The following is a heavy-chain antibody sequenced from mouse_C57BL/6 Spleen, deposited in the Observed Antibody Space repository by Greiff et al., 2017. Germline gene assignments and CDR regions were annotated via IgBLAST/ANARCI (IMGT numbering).Heavy chain of an antibody. D-gene: IGHD2-3*01. J-gene: IGHJ2*01. CDR1: GYTFTDYN. CDR3: ARFLYDGYYDFDY. CDR2: INPNNGGT. Sequence: EVQLQQSGPELVKPGASVKMSCKASGYTFTDYNMHWVKQSHGKSLEWIGYINPNNGGTSYNQKFKGKATLTVNKSSSTAYMELRSLTSEDSAVYYCARFLYDGYYDFDYWGQGTTLTVSS. V-gene: IGHV1-22*01.